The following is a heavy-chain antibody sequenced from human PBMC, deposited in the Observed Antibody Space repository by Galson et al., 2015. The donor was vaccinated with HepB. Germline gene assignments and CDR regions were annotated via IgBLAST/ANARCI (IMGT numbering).Heavy chain of an antibody. V-gene: IGHV3-21*01. CDR3: ARDLRSSSWYKDFDY. CDR1: GFTFSSYS. Sequence: SLRLSCAASGFTFSSYSMNWVRQAPGKGLEWVSSISSSSSYIYYADSVKGRFTISRDNAKNSLYLQMNSLRAEDTAVYYCARDLRSSSWYKDFDYWGQGTLVTVSS. CDR2: ISSSSSYI. D-gene: IGHD6-13*01. J-gene: IGHJ4*02.